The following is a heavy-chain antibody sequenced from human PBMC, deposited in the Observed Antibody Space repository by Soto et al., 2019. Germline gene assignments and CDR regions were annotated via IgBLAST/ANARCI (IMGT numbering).Heavy chain of an antibody. Sequence: EVQLVESGGGLVQPGGSLRLSCEASGFTFSNDAMNWVRQAPGKGLEWVSFISESASAIYHAASVKGRFTISRDNAKNSLYLQMNSLRDEDTAVYYRARGHQPKGFDYWGQGTLVTVSS. CDR2: ISESASAI. D-gene: IGHD2-2*01. CDR3: ARGHQPKGFDY. J-gene: IGHJ4*02. V-gene: IGHV3-48*02. CDR1: GFTFSNDA.